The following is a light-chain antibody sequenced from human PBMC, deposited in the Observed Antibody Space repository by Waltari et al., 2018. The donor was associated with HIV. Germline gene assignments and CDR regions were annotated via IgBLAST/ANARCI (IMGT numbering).Light chain of an antibody. V-gene: IGLV2-14*01. J-gene: IGLJ2*01. CDR2: EVR. CDR3: SSYTSSSTLV. Sequence: QSALTQPASVSGSPGQSITISCTGTSSDVGGYNFVSWFQHHPGKAPKVMIYEVRNRPSGVSKRFSGSKSGNTAALTISGLQAEDEADYYCSSYTSSSTLVFGGGTKLTVL. CDR1: SSDVGGYNF.